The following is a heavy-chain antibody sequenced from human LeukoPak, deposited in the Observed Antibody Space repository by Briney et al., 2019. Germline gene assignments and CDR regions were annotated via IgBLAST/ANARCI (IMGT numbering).Heavy chain of an antibody. CDR3: ARGGVLGQSAFDV. Sequence: SETLSLTCSVSGGSISRYYWSWVRQSPGKGLECIGYIFYSGSTNYNPSLKNRVTISIDTSNNQFSLRLGSVTAADTAVYYCARGGVLGQSAFDVWGQGTMVTVSS. CDR1: GGSISRYY. J-gene: IGHJ3*01. V-gene: IGHV4-59*01. CDR2: IFYSGST.